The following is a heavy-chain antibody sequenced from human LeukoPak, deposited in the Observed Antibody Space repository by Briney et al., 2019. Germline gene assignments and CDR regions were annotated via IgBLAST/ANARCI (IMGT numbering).Heavy chain of an antibody. CDR1: GGSISSSSYC. Sequence: SETLSLTCTVSGGSISSSSYCWGWIRQPPGKGLEWIGSICYSGSTFYNPSLKSRVTLSVDTSKNQFSLKLSSVTAADTAVYYCARSWSGGNYGNFDYWGQGRVVTVSS. CDR2: ICYSGST. CDR3: ARSWSGGNYGNFDY. J-gene: IGHJ4*02. V-gene: IGHV4-39*01. D-gene: IGHD4-23*01.